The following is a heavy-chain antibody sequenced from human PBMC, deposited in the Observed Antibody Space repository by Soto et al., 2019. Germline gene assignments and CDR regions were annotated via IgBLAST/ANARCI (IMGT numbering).Heavy chain of an antibody. CDR1: GFTFTTYA. CDR3: AKDRAGVVAGTTFDS. CDR2: ISTRGAT. Sequence: GGSLRLSCAASGFTFTTYATTWVRQAPGKGLEWVSTISTRGATYSADSVEGRFTISRDNSKNTLYLQMNSLRAEDTALYFCAKDRAGVVAGTTFDSWGQGTLVTVSS. V-gene: IGHV3-23*01. D-gene: IGHD2-15*01. J-gene: IGHJ4*02.